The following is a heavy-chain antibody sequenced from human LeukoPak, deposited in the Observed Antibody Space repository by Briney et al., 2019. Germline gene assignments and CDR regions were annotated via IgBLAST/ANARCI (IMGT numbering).Heavy chain of an antibody. CDR3: AKSNGYGLVDI. CDR1: GGSISSYY. Sequence: PSETLSLTCTVSGGSISSYYWSWIRQSAGKGLEWMGRIYTSGSTNYNPSLKSRVTMSVDTSKNQFSLKLSSVTAADTAVYYCAKSNGYGLVDIWGQGTMVTVSS. CDR2: IYTSGST. V-gene: IGHV4-4*07. J-gene: IGHJ3*02. D-gene: IGHD3-10*01.